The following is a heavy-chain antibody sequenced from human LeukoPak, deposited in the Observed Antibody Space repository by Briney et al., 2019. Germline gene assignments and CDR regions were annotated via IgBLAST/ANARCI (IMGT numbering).Heavy chain of an antibody. CDR3: AKEASPGDSSGYYSDY. CDR2: ISYDGGNK. D-gene: IGHD3-22*01. V-gene: IGHV3-30*18. Sequence: TGGSLRLSCAASGFTFSSYGMHWVRQAPGKGLEWVAVISYDGGNKYYADSVKGRFTISRDNSKNTLYLQMNSLRAGDTAVYYCAKEASPGDSSGYYSDYWGQGTLVTVSS. CDR1: GFTFSSYG. J-gene: IGHJ4*02.